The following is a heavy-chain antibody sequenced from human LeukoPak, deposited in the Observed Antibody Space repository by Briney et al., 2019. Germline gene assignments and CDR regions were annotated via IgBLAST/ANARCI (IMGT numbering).Heavy chain of an antibody. V-gene: IGHV1-69*01. J-gene: IGHJ4*02. Sequence: GAWVNLRLNGAAAGFSSYGISLVRQPPAPGKGLMGVFIPIFGTANYAQKFHARVTITADESTSTAYMELRSLRSEDTAVYYCARVAISSTPDYWGQGTLVTVSS. CDR1: AAGFSSYG. CDR3: ARVAISSTPDY. CDR2: FIPIFGTA. D-gene: IGHD6-13*01.